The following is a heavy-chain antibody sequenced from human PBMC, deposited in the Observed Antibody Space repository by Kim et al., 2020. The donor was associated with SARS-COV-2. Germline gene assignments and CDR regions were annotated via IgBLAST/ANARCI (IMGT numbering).Heavy chain of an antibody. Sequence: GGSLRLSCAASGFTFSSYSMNWVRQAPGKGLEWVASISSSSSYIYYADSVKGRFTISRDNAKNSLYLQMNSLRAEDTAVYYCARDLGIAAAGSLRDYYYYGVGVWGQGTTVTVSS. V-gene: IGHV3-21*01. J-gene: IGHJ6*02. CDR2: ISSSSSYI. CDR3: ARDLGIAAAGSLRDYYYYGVGV. D-gene: IGHD6-13*01. CDR1: GFTFSSYS.